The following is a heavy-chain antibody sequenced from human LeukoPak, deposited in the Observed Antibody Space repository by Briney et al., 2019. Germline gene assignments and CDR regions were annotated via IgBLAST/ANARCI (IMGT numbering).Heavy chain of an antibody. V-gene: IGHV3-53*01. D-gene: IGHD3-22*01. CDR2: IYSGGST. CDR1: GFTVSSNY. Sequence: GGSLRLSCAASGFTVSSNYMSWVRQAPGKGLEWVSVIYSGGSTYYADSVKGRFTISRDNSKNTLYLQMNSLRAEDTVVYYCARENYYDRNWFDPWGQGTLVTVSS. J-gene: IGHJ5*02. CDR3: ARENYYDRNWFDP.